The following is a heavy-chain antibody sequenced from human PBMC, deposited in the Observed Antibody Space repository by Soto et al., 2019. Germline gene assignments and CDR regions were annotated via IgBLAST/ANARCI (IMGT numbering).Heavy chain of an antibody. J-gene: IGHJ4*02. CDR3: VKDNVGVYCSGGSCYFDY. D-gene: IGHD2-15*01. CDR1: GFSLDHYA. V-gene: IGHV3-9*01. CDR2: ISWDSGVI. Sequence: SLRLSCVASGFSLDHYAMHWVRQAPGEGLEWVSGISWDSGVIDYADSVRGRFTISRDNAKNSLYLQMTSLRAEDTALYYCVKDNVGVYCSGGSCYFDYWGQGSLVTVSS.